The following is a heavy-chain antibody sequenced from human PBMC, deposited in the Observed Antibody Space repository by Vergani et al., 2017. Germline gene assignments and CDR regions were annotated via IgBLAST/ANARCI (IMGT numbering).Heavy chain of an antibody. Sequence: QVQVVQSGAEVKKSGASVKVSCKTSGYTFSNSYMHWVRQAPGQGLEWMGIINPSGCHTNYAQKFQGRVTMTRDTSTSTVYMELSSLRSEDTAIYYCARGDYGILTGYRYWGQGTLVTVSA. CDR2: INPSGCHT. J-gene: IGHJ4*02. V-gene: IGHV1-46*03. CDR1: GYTFSNSY. CDR3: ARGDYGILTGYRY. D-gene: IGHD3-9*01.